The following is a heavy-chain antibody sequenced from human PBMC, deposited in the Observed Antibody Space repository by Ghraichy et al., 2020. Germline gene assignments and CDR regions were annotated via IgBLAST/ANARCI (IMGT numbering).Heavy chain of an antibody. CDR2: MNPNSGNT. CDR3: ARDTAMGPNYYYYGMDV. CDR1: GYTFTSYD. D-gene: IGHD5-18*01. J-gene: IGHJ6*02. Sequence: ASVKVSCKASGYTFTSYDINWVRQATGQGLEWMGWMNPNSGNTGYAQKFQGRVTMTRNTSISTAYMELSSLRSEDTAVYYCARDTAMGPNYYYYGMDVWGQGTTVTVSS. V-gene: IGHV1-8*01.